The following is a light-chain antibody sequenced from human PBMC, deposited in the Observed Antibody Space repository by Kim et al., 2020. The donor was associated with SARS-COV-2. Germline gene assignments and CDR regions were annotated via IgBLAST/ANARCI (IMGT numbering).Light chain of an antibody. J-gene: IGLJ3*02. Sequence: GQWCTIFCSGSNANIGNNYVYWYHHLPGTAPKPLIYRNTQRPSGVPDRFSGSKFGTSASLAISGLRSEDEADYYGATWNDSLSGWVFGGGTQLTVL. CDR3: ATWNDSLSGWV. CDR1: NANIGNNY. CDR2: RNT. V-gene: IGLV1-47*01.